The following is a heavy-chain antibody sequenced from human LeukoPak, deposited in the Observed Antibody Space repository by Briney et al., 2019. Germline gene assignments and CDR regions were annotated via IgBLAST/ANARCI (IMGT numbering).Heavy chain of an antibody. CDR3: AKHHCSTISCHGCSSGDFDY. J-gene: IGHJ4*02. CDR1: RFTFSSYG. Sequence: GGSLRLSCAASRFTFSSYGMHWVRQAPGKGLEWVAVTSYDGSNKYYADSLKGRFSISRDNSKNTLYLQMNSLRAEDTAVYYCAKHHCSTISCHGCSSGDFDYWGQGTLVTVSS. V-gene: IGHV3-30*18. CDR2: TSYDGSNK. D-gene: IGHD2-2*01.